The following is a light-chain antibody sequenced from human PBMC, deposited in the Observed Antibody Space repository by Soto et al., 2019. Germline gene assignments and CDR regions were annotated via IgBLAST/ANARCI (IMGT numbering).Light chain of an antibody. CDR1: VLAKKY. J-gene: IGLJ3*02. CDR3: YSAADNNWV. CDR2: KDS. Sequence: SYELTQPSSVSVSPGQTARITCSGDVLAKKYARWFQQKPGQAPVLVIYKDSERPSGIPERFSGSSSGTTVTLTISGAQVEDEADEYCYSAADNNWVFGGGTKLTVL. V-gene: IGLV3-27*01.